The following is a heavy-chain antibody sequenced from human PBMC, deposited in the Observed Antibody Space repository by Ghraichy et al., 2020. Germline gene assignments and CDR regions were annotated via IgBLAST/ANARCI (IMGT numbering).Heavy chain of an antibody. V-gene: IGHV3-9*01. CDR2: ISWNSVSI. J-gene: IGHJ6*02. CDR1: GFIFDDYA. Sequence: SLNISCVGSGFIFDDYAMHWVRQPPGKGLEWVSGISWNSVSIGYANSTRGRFTISRDNAKNSLYLQMNNLMPEDTATYFCARDYWSAYYTVGLDVWGQGTTVIVSS. CDR3: ARDYWSAYYTVGLDV. D-gene: IGHD3-3*01.